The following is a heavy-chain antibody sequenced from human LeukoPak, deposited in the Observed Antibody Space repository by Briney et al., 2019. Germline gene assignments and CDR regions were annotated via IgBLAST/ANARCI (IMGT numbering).Heavy chain of an antibody. V-gene: IGHV1-69*05. CDR2: IIPIFGTA. J-gene: IGHJ4*02. CDR1: GGTFSSYA. D-gene: IGHD2-15*01. CDR3: AFKEVVAASDY. Sequence: SVKVSCKASGGTFSSYAISWVRQAPGQGLEWMGRIIPIFGTANYAQKFQGRVTITTDESTSTAYMELSSLRSEDTGVYYCAFKEVVAASDYWGQGTLVTVSS.